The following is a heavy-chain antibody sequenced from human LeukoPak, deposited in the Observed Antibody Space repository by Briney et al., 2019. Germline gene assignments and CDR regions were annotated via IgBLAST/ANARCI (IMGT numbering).Heavy chain of an antibody. J-gene: IGHJ3*02. D-gene: IGHD1-26*01. Sequence: PSETLSLTCTVSGGSISSGGYYWSWIRQHPGKGLEWIGYIYYSGSTYYNPSLKSRVTISVDTSKNQFSLKLSSVTAVDTAVYYCASSMEWELPDAFDIWGQGTMVTVSS. CDR1: GGSISSGGYY. CDR2: IYYSGST. CDR3: ASSMEWELPDAFDI. V-gene: IGHV4-31*03.